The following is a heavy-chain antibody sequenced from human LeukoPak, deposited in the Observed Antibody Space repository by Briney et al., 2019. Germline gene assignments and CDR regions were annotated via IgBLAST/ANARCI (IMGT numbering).Heavy chain of an antibody. D-gene: IGHD3-3*01. Sequence: GGSLRLSCAASGFTFSSYSMNWVRQAPGKGLEWVSSISSSSSYIYYADSVKGRFTISRDNAKNSLYLQMNSLRAEDTAVYYYASGYDFWSGYYKDYGMDVWGQGTTVTVSS. CDR3: ASGYDFWSGYYKDYGMDV. CDR2: ISSSSSYI. V-gene: IGHV3-21*01. J-gene: IGHJ6*02. CDR1: GFTFSSYS.